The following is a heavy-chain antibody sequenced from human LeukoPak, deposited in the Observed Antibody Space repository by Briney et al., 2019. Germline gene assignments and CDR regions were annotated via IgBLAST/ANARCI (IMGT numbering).Heavy chain of an antibody. D-gene: IGHD3-16*02. CDR1: GFTFSSYW. Sequence: GGSLRLSCAASGFTFSSYWMGWVRQAPGKGLEWVANIKQDGSEKYYVDSVKGRFTISRDNAKNSLYLQMNSLRAEDTAVYYCARDQKGDMITFGGVIVITPDYWGQGTLVTVSS. J-gene: IGHJ4*02. CDR3: ARDQKGDMITFGGVIVITPDY. CDR2: IKQDGSEK. V-gene: IGHV3-7*01.